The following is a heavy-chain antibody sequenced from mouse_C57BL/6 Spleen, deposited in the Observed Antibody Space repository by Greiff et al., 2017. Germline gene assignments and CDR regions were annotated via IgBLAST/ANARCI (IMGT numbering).Heavy chain of an antibody. CDR3: ALLTGRFAY. V-gene: IGHV1-82*01. Sequence: VQLQQSGPELVKPGASVKISCKASGYAFSSSWMNWVKQRPGKGLEWIGRIYPGDGDTNYNGKFKGKATLTADKSSSTAYMQLSSLTSEDSAVYFCALLTGRFAYGGQGTLVTVSA. D-gene: IGHD4-1*01. CDR1: GYAFSSSW. CDR2: IYPGDGDT. J-gene: IGHJ3*01.